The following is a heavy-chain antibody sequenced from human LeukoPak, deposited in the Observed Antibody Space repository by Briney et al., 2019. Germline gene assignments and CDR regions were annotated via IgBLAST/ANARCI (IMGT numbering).Heavy chain of an antibody. CDR3: ATDLWFGELPPDY. J-gene: IGHJ4*02. CDR1: GGTFSSYA. CDR2: IIPILGIA. D-gene: IGHD3-10*01. Sequence: SVKVSCKASGGTFSSYAISWVRQAPGQGLEWMGRIIPILGIANYAQKFQGRVTMTEDTSTDTAYMELSSLRSEDTAVYYCATDLWFGELPPDYWGQGTLVTVSS. V-gene: IGHV1-69*04.